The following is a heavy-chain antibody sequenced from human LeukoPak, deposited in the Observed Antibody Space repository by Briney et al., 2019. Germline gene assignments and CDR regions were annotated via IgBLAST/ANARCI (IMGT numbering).Heavy chain of an antibody. CDR2: INHSGST. V-gene: IGHV4-34*01. D-gene: IGHD3-16*02. CDR1: GGSFSGYC. CDR3: ARGLSAVVY. J-gene: IGHJ4*02. Sequence: PSETLSLTCAVYGGSFSGYCWSWIRQPPGKGREWIGEINHSGSTNYNPSLKSRVTISVDTSKKQFSLKLSSVTAADTAVYYCARGLSAVVYWGQGTLVTVSS.